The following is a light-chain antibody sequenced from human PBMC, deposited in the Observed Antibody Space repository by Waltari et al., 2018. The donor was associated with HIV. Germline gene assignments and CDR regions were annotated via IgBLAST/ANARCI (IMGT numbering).Light chain of an antibody. CDR3: QQYKTSSPWT. V-gene: IGKV1-5*03. Sequence: DIQMTQSPPTLSSSVGDRVTITCRASQSIDTWLAWYQQKAGRAPKLLIYKASSLESGVPSRFSGSGAGTEFTLTISSLQPDDFATYYGQQYKTSSPWTFGQGTKVDI. CDR1: QSIDTW. J-gene: IGKJ1*01. CDR2: KAS.